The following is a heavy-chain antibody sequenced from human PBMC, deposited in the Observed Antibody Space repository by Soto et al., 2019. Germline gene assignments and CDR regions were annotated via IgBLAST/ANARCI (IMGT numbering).Heavy chain of an antibody. V-gene: IGHV3-23*01. J-gene: IGHJ5*02. Sequence: GGSLRLSCAASGFTFSSYAMSWVRQAPGKGLEWVSAISGSGGSTYYADSVKGRFTISRDNSKNTLYLQMNSLRAEDTAVYYCAKDRVQWLAQNWFDPWGQGTLVTVSS. D-gene: IGHD6-19*01. CDR1: GFTFSSYA. CDR2: ISGSGGST. CDR3: AKDRVQWLAQNWFDP.